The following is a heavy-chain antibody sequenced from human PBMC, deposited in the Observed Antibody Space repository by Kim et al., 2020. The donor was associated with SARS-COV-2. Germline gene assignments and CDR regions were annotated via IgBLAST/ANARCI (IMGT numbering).Heavy chain of an antibody. Sequence: GESLKISCKGSGYSFTSYWIGWVRQMPGKGLEWMGIIYPGDSDTRYSPSFQGQVTISADKSISTAYLQWSSLKASDTAMYYCARIAAAGTTNPYNWFDPWGQGTLVTVSS. CDR3: ARIAAAGTTNPYNWFDP. D-gene: IGHD6-13*01. CDR1: GYSFTSYW. CDR2: IYPGDSDT. V-gene: IGHV5-51*01. J-gene: IGHJ5*02.